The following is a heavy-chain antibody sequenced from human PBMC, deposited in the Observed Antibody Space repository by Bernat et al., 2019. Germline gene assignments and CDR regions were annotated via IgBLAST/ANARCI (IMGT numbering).Heavy chain of an antibody. CDR3: ARGGGGGGAFDL. Sequence: QVQLVQSGSELKKPGASVKVSCKASGYTFTSYAMNWVRQAPGQGLEWMGWLNTNTGDPTYAQGFTGRFVFSLHTSVSTTYLQLRSLKAEDTDVYCCARGGGGGGAFDLWGRGTLVTVSS. D-gene: IGHD2-15*01. V-gene: IGHV7-4-1*02. CDR2: LNTNTGDP. CDR1: GYTFTSYA. J-gene: IGHJ2*01.